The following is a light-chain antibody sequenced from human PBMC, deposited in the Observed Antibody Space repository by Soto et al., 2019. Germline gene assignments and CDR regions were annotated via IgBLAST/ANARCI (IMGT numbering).Light chain of an antibody. Sequence: EMVLTQSPGTLSLSPGERATLSCRASQIVSSSYLAWYQQKPGQAPRLLIWGASSRATGIPDRFSGSGSGTDFTLTISRLEPEDFAVYYCQHYDPSAYTFGRGTKLEIK. CDR2: GAS. V-gene: IGKV3-20*01. CDR3: QHYDPSAYT. CDR1: QIVSSSY. J-gene: IGKJ2*01.